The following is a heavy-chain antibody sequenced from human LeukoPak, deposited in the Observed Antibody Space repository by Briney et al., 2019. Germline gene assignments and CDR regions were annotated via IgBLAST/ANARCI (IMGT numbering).Heavy chain of an antibody. CDR3: ARRTAAGPLY. Sequence: GGSLRLSCAASGFTFDDYAMHWVRQAPGKGLEWVSGISWNSGSIGYADSVKGRFTISRDNAKNSLYLQMNSLRAEDTAVYYCARRTAAGPLYWGQGTLVTVSS. J-gene: IGHJ4*02. D-gene: IGHD6-13*01. V-gene: IGHV3-9*01. CDR1: GFTFDDYA. CDR2: ISWNSGSI.